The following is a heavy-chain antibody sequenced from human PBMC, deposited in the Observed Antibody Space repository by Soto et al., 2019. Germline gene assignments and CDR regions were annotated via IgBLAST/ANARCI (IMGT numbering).Heavy chain of an antibody. J-gene: IGHJ5*02. Sequence: PSETLSLTCTVSGGSISSSSYYWGWIRQPPGKGLEWIGSIYYSGSTYYNPSLKSRVTISVDTSKNQFSLKLSSVTAADTAVYYCARQGDLGGYCSGGTCYSFRGWFDPWGQGTLVTVSS. CDR2: IYYSGST. CDR1: GGSISSSSYY. CDR3: ARQGDLGGYCSGGTCYSFRGWFDP. V-gene: IGHV4-39*01. D-gene: IGHD2-15*01.